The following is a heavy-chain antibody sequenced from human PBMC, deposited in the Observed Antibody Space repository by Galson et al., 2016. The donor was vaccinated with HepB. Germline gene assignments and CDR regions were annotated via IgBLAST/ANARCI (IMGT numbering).Heavy chain of an antibody. CDR2: IYYSGST. Sequence: SETLSLTCAVSGGSVSSSGWWGWIRQPPGKGLEWIGSIYYSGSTYYKPSLKSLVTISVDTSKNRFPLQLSSVTSADTAVYYCALIYSSDSLEVWEYGMDVWGQGTTVTVSS. J-gene: IGHJ6*02. D-gene: IGHD6-25*01. CDR3: ALIYSSDSLEVWEYGMDV. CDR1: GGSVSSSGW. V-gene: IGHV4-39*01.